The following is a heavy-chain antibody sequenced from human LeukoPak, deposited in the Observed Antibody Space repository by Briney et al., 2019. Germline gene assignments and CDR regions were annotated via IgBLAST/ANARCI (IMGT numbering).Heavy chain of an antibody. CDR2: IYYSGST. Sequence: SQTLSLTCTVSGGSISSGGYYWSWIRQHPGKGLEWIGYIYYSGSTYYNPSLKSRVTISVDTSKNQFSLKLSSVTAADTAVYYCATPLTGAIPTDYWGQGTLVTVSS. J-gene: IGHJ4*02. CDR1: GGSISSGGYY. D-gene: IGHD4/OR15-4a*01. CDR3: ATPLTGAIPTDY. V-gene: IGHV4-31*03.